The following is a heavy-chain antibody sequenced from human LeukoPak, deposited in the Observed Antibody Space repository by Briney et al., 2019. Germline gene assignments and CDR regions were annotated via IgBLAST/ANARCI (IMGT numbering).Heavy chain of an antibody. Sequence: SETLSLTCTVSGYSISSGYYWGWIRQPPGKGLEWIGSIYHSGSTYYNPSLKSRVTISVDTSKNQFSLKLSSVTAADTAVYYCGRGRITMVRGVPTGDAFDIWGQGTMVTVSS. CDR1: GYSISSGYY. V-gene: IGHV4-38-2*02. CDR2: IYHSGST. J-gene: IGHJ3*02. CDR3: GRGRITMVRGVPTGDAFDI. D-gene: IGHD3-10*01.